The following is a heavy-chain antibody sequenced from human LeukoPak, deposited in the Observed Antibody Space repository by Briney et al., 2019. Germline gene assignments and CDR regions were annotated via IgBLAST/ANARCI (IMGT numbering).Heavy chain of an antibody. J-gene: IGHJ2*01. D-gene: IGHD6-6*01. V-gene: IGHV1-46*01. CDR3: VRGASSIAALNPFWYFDL. Sequence: ASVKVSCKASGYTFTSYYMHWVRQGPGQGLEWMGIINPSGGSASYAQKFQGRVTMTRDTSTNTVYMELSSLRSEDTAVFYCVRGASSIAALNPFWYFDLWGRGTLVTVSS. CDR2: INPSGGSA. CDR1: GYTFTSYY.